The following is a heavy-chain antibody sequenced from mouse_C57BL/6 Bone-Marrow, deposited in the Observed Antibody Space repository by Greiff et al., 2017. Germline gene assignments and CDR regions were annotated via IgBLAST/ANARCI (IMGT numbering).Heavy chain of an antibody. D-gene: IGHD1-1*01. V-gene: IGHV1-54*01. J-gene: IGHJ4*01. CDR3: ARKNYGYAMDY. CDR1: GYAFTNYL. Sequence: VQLQQSGAELVRPGTSVKVSCKASGYAFTNYLIEWVKQRPGQGLEWIGVINPGSGGTNYNEKFKGKATLTADKSSSTAYMQLSSLTSEDSAVYCCARKNYGYAMDYWGQGTSVTVSS. CDR2: INPGSGGT.